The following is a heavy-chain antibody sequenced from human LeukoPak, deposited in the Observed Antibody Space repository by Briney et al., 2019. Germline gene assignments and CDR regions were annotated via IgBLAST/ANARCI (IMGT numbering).Heavy chain of an antibody. CDR3: ARGGNYGDY. CDR1: GFTFSTYT. J-gene: IGHJ4*02. D-gene: IGHD4-11*01. V-gene: IGHV3-48*02. CDR2: ISSTSRNI. Sequence: GGSLRLSCAASGFTFSTYTMNWVRQAPGKGLEWVSYISSTSRNIYYADSVKGRFTISRDNAKNSLYLQMNSLRDEDTAVYYCARGGNYGDYWGQGTLVTVSS.